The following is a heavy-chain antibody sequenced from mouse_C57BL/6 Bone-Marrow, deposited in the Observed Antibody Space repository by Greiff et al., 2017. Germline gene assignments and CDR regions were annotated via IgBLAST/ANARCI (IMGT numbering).Heavy chain of an antibody. V-gene: IGHV5-12*01. CDR3: SRPYDNWYFDV. CDR2: ISNGGGST. Sequence: EVKLMESGGGLVQPGGSLKLSCAASGFTFSDYYMYWVRQTPEKRLEWVAYISNGGGSTSYPATVKGRFTITRDTAKTSLYLQMRLLKSEDAAMYYCSRPYDNWYFDVWGTGTTVTVSS. J-gene: IGHJ1*03. CDR1: GFTFSDYY. D-gene: IGHD2-3*01.